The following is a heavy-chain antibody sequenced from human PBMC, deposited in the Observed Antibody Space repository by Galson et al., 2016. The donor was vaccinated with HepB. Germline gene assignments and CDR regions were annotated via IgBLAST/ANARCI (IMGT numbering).Heavy chain of an antibody. Sequence: SETLSLTCTVSGDSFKSGSYYWGWIRQPPGKALEWIGNIYYSGSSYYNPSLESRVVISRDTSKNQFSLNLNSVTAADTASYYCARHTLGWYLDSWGQGILVTVSS. CDR3: ARHTLGWYLDS. J-gene: IGHJ4*02. CDR2: IYYSGSS. D-gene: IGHD6-19*01. V-gene: IGHV4-39*01. CDR1: GDSFKSGSYY.